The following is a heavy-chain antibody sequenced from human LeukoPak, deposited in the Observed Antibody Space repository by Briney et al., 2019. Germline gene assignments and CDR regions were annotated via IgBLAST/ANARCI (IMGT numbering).Heavy chain of an antibody. CDR1: GFTFSSYG. Sequence: GGSLRLSCAASGFTFSSYGMHWVRQAPGKGLEWVAFIRYDGSNKYYADSVKGRFTISRDNSKNTLYLQVNSLRAEDTAVYYCANLVPAAVAFDIWGQGTMVTVSS. J-gene: IGHJ3*02. D-gene: IGHD2-2*01. CDR2: IRYDGSNK. CDR3: ANLVPAAVAFDI. V-gene: IGHV3-30*02.